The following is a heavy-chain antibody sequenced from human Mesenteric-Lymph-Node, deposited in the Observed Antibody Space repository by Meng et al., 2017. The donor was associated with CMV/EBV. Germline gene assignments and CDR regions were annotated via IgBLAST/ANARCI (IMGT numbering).Heavy chain of an antibody. Sequence: GESLKISCAASGFTFSSYSMNWVRQAPGKGLEWVSSISSSGSYIHYADSVNGRFTISRDNAKNSLYLQMNSLRAEDTAVYYCGSREGGYWGQGTLVTVSS. V-gene: IGHV3-21*01. D-gene: IGHD1-26*01. CDR2: ISSSGSYI. CDR1: GFTFSSYS. J-gene: IGHJ4*02. CDR3: GSREGGY.